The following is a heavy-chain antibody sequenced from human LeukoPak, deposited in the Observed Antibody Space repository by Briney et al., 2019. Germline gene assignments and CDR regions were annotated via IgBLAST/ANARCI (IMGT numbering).Heavy chain of an antibody. D-gene: IGHD3-22*01. V-gene: IGHV3-30*15. CDR1: GFTFSNYA. CDR3: ARSRIANDSSGYYFKFDY. CDR2: ISFDGSKS. J-gene: IGHJ4*02. Sequence: GGSLRLSCAGFGFTFSNYAIHWVRQAPGKGLEWVAAISFDGSKSYYAESVKGRFSISRDNSRDTLYLQMSSLAVEDTAIYYCARSRIANDSSGYYFKFDYRGQGALVTVSS.